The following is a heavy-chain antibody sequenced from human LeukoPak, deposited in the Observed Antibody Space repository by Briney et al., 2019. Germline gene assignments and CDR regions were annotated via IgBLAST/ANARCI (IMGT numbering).Heavy chain of an antibody. CDR1: GFTFSSYS. Sequence: PGGSLRLSCAASGFTFSSYSMNWVRQAPGKGLEWVSSISSSSSYIYYADSVKGRFTISRDNAKNSLYLQVNSLRAEDTAVYYCARDEGYCSGGSCYSDATHYWGQGTLVTVSS. V-gene: IGHV3-21*01. CDR2: ISSSSSYI. J-gene: IGHJ4*02. CDR3: ARDEGYCSGGSCYSDATHY. D-gene: IGHD2-15*01.